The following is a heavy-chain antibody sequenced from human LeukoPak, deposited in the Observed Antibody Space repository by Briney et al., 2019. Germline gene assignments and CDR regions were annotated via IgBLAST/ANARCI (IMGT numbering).Heavy chain of an antibody. CDR1: GFTFSSYA. CDR2: ISGSGGST. J-gene: IGHJ4*02. V-gene: IGHV3-23*01. Sequence: GGSLRLSCAASGFTFSSYAMSWVRQAPGKGLEWVSAISGSGGSTYYADSVKGRFTISRDNFKNTLYLQMNSLRAEDTAVYYCAKVIVGATYGPFDYWGQGTLVTVSS. D-gene: IGHD1-26*01. CDR3: AKVIVGATYGPFDY.